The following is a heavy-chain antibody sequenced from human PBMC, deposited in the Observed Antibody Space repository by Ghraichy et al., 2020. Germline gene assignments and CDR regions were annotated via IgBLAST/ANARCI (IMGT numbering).Heavy chain of an antibody. V-gene: IGHV3-23*01. CDR3: AKVVRSGIDYFDY. D-gene: IGHD1-26*01. CDR2: ISGSGGST. Sequence: GGSLRLSCAASGFTFSSYAWSWVRQAPGKGLEWVSAISGSGGSTYYAAPVKGRFTTSIATSKNTLFLKLNSLRAEDTAVYYCAKVVRSGIDYFDYWGQGTMVTVSS. J-gene: IGHJ4*02. CDR1: GFTFSSYA.